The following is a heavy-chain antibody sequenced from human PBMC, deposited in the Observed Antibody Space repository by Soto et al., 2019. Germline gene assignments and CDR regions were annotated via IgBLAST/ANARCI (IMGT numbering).Heavy chain of an antibody. D-gene: IGHD2-2*01. Sequence: PGGSLRLSCAASGFTFSSYAMSWVRQAPGKGLEWVSAISGSGGSTYYADSVKGRFTISRDNSKNTLYLQMNSLRAEDTAVYYCAKDKPLTDIVVVPAATYGMDVWGQGTTVTVSS. CDR1: GFTFSSYA. J-gene: IGHJ6*02. CDR3: AKDKPLTDIVVVPAATYGMDV. V-gene: IGHV3-23*01. CDR2: ISGSGGST.